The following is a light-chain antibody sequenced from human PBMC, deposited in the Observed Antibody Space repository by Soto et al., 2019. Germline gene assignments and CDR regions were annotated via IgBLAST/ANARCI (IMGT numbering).Light chain of an antibody. CDR2: WAS. V-gene: IGKV4-1*01. CDR1: QSVLHISNNKNY. J-gene: IGKJ1*01. CDR3: QQYYSNPKT. Sequence: DIVMTQSPDSLAVSLGERATINCKSSQSVLHISNNKNYLAWYQQKPGQPPKLLIYWASTRESGVPDRFSGSGSGKDFTLTISSLQAEDVAVYYCQQYYSNPKTFGQGTKVEIK.